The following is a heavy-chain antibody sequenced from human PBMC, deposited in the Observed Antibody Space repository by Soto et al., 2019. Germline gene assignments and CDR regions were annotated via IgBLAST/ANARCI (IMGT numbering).Heavy chain of an antibody. CDR2: ISSDGNST. D-gene: IGHD2-21*01. CDR3: ARGRIPYGLDV. V-gene: IGHV3-64*02. CDR1: GFTFSGSP. Sequence: PGGSLRLSCGASGFTFSGSPMHWVRQAPGKGLEYVSGISSDGNSTFHADSVRGRFTTSRDNLKNTLYLQMGSLRVDDMAVYYCARGRIPYGLDVWGQGTAVTVSS. J-gene: IGHJ6*02.